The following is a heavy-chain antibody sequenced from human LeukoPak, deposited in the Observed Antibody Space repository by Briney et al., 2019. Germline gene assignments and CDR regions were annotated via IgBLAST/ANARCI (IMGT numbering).Heavy chain of an antibody. Sequence: GGSLRLSCAASGFTFSSYDMHWVRQATGKGLEWVSAIGTAGDTYYPGSVKGRFTISRENAKNSLYLQMNSLRAGDTAVYYCARQGLNYDILTGYYSPDAFDIWGQGTMVTVSS. CDR1: GFTFSSYD. V-gene: IGHV3-13*01. D-gene: IGHD3-9*01. CDR3: ARQGLNYDILTGYYSPDAFDI. CDR2: IGTAGDT. J-gene: IGHJ3*02.